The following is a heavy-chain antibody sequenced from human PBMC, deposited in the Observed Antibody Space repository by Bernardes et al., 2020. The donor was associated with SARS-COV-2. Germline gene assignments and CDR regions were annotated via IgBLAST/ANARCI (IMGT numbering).Heavy chain of an antibody. CDR1: GDSVSSNSAA. CDR2: TYYRSRWYS. J-gene: IGHJ4*02. CDR3: ARDKSTLVRGVMNFDY. V-gene: IGHV6-1*01. Sequence: SQTLSLTCAISGDSVSSNSAAWNWIRQSPSRGPEWLGRTYYRSRWYSDYALSVIGRIIINADTSRNQFSLQLNSVTPEDTAVYYCARDKSTLVRGVMNFDYWGPGTLVTVSS. D-gene: IGHD3-10*01.